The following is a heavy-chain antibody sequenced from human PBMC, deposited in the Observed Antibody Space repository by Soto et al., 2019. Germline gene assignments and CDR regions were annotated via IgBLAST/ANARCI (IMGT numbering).Heavy chain of an antibody. Sequence: EVQLVESGGGLVQPGVSLRLSCAASGFTFSSYWMSWVRQAPGKGLEWVANIKHDGSEKYYVDSMTGRFTISRDNAKNSRYLPMNSLRAEDTAVYYCVRRGYSTGVGGSSSNRNWFDPWGQGTLVTVSS. CDR3: VRRGYSTGVGGSSSNRNWFDP. V-gene: IGHV3-7*05. CDR1: GFTFSSYW. CDR2: IKHDGSEK. J-gene: IGHJ5*02. D-gene: IGHD6-13*01.